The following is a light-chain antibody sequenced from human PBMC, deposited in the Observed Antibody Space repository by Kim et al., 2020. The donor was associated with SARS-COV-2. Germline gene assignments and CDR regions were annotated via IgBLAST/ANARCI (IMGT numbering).Light chain of an antibody. J-gene: IGKJ5*01. CDR2: DAS. CDR3: QQFNSYPIT. CDR1: QDISSA. V-gene: IGKV1-13*02. Sequence: ASVGDRVTITCRAGQDISSALAWYQQKPGKAPKFLIYDASTLESGVPSRFSGSGSGTDFTLTISSLQPEDFATYYCQQFNSYPITFGRGTRLEIK.